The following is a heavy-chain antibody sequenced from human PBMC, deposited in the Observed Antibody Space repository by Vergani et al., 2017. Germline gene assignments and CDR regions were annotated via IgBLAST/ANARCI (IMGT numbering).Heavy chain of an antibody. D-gene: IGHD6-19*01. CDR2: ISYDGSNK. CDR3: ARSQYSSGWYGYYYYYMAV. CDR1: GFTFSSYA. Sequence: QVQLVESGGGVVQPGRSLRLSCAASGFTFSSYAMHWVRQAPGKGLEWVAVISYDGSNKYYADSMKGRFTIARDNSRNTLYLQMNSLRAEDTAVYYCARSQYSSGWYGYYYYYMAVWSEGTTVTVSS. V-gene: IGHV3-30*04. J-gene: IGHJ6*03.